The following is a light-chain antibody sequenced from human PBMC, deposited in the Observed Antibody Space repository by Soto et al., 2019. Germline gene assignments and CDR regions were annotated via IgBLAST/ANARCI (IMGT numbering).Light chain of an antibody. V-gene: IGKV1-12*01. CDR1: QGISNW. Sequence: DIQMTQSPSSVSASVGDRVSITCRASQGISNWLAWYQQKPGRAPKLLIYPGSSLKIGVPSRFSGTASGTDFTLTISSLQPEDVATYYCQQANSFPLTFGGGTKVEIK. CDR2: PGS. CDR3: QQANSFPLT. J-gene: IGKJ4*01.